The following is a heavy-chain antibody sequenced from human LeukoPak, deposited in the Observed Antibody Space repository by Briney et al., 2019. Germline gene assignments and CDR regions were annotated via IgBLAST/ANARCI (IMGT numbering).Heavy chain of an antibody. D-gene: IGHD4-17*01. V-gene: IGHV3-7*01. CDR2: IKLDGSEK. Sequence: GGSLRLSCAAPGFTFSSYWMSWVRQAPGKGLEWVANIKLDGSEKYYVDSVKGRFTISRDNAKNSLYLQMNSLRAEDTAVYYCARVRDYGDFPFYFDYWGQGTLVTVSS. CDR3: ARVRDYGDFPFYFDY. J-gene: IGHJ4*02. CDR1: GFTFSSYW.